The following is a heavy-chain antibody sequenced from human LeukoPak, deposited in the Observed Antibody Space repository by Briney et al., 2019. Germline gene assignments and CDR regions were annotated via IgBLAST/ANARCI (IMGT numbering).Heavy chain of an antibody. Sequence: SETLSLTCTVSGGSMNSNSYYWAWIRQPPGKGLEWIGTIYYSGTTYYNLSLKSRVTISIDTSKNQFSLKLGSVTAADTAVYYCAREFSGDILTGLDCWGQGTLVTVSS. CDR1: GGSMNSNSYY. CDR3: AREFSGDILTGLDC. D-gene: IGHD3-9*01. J-gene: IGHJ4*02. CDR2: IYYSGTT. V-gene: IGHV4-39*07.